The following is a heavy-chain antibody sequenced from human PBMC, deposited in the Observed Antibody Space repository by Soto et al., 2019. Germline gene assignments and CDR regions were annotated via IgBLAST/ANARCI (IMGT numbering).Heavy chain of an antibody. CDR1: GFNLSHPW. CDR2: IKSKTDGGTA. CDR3: TTGIYYDILTGYHNVAY. J-gene: IGHJ4*02. V-gene: IGHV3-15*01. D-gene: IGHD3-9*01. Sequence: GGSLRLSCVASGFNLSHPWMTWVRQAAGKGLEWVGRIKSKTDGGTADYAAPVKGRATISRDDSKNTVYLQMNSLKTEDTAVYYCTTGIYYDILTGYHNVAYWGQGALVTVSS.